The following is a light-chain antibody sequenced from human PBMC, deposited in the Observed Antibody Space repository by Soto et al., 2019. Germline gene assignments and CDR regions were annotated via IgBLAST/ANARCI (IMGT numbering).Light chain of an antibody. CDR1: QSVSSN. V-gene: IGKV3-15*01. CDR3: QQYNNWPRT. J-gene: IGKJ1*01. CDR2: DAS. Sequence: EIVVAQSAATLSVSPGERVTLSCRASQSVSSNLAWYQQKPGQTPRLLIYDASTGATGIPARFSGSGSGTEFTLTISSLQSEDFAVYYCQQYNNWPRTFGQGTKVDIK.